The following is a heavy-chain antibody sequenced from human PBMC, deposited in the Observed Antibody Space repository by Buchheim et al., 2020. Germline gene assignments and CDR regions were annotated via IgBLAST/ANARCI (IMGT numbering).Heavy chain of an antibody. CDR1: GFSFSDYA. CDR2: ISYDGSDK. Sequence: QVQLVESGGGVVQPGRSLRLSCAASGFSFSDYAMHWVRQAPGKGLEWVTVISYDGSDKYYADSVKGRFTISRDNSKNTLYMQMNSLRPEDTAVYYCARDLWGSGIIESWGQGTL. J-gene: IGHJ4*02. CDR3: ARDLWGSGIIES. D-gene: IGHD3-10*01. V-gene: IGHV3-30-3*01.